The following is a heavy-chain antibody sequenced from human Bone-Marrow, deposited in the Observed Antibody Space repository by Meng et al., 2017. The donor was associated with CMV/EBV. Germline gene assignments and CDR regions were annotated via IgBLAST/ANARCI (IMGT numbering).Heavy chain of an antibody. CDR2: IRSKANSYAT. CDR3: ALTKSSGWHQYYFDY. Sequence: TFSGSAMHWVRQASGKGLEWVGRIRSKANSYATAYAASVKGRFTISRDDSKNTAYLQMNSLKTEDTAVYYCALTKSSGWHQYYFDYWGQGTLVTVSS. V-gene: IGHV3-73*01. CDR1: TFSGSA. J-gene: IGHJ4*02. D-gene: IGHD6-19*01.